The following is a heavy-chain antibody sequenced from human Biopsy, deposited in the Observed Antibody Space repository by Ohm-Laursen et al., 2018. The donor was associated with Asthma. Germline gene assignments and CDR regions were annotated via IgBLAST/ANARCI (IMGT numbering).Heavy chain of an antibody. D-gene: IGHD3-22*01. Sequence: TLSLTCAVYGGSFSGYYWSWIRQHPGKGLEWIGYIYYTGSTDYNPSLKSRVTISLDTSKNQFSLTLRSVTAADTAVYYCAGAQDYYDSRGYYRSFDYWGQGTLVTVSS. V-gene: IGHV4-31*11. CDR2: IYYTGST. J-gene: IGHJ4*02. CDR3: AGAQDYYDSRGYYRSFDY. CDR1: GGSFSGYY.